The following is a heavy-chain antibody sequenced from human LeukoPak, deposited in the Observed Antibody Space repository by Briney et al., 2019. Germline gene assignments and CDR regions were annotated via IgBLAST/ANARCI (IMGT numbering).Heavy chain of an antibody. D-gene: IGHD5-12*01. CDR3: AKEGVGYDSDYFDY. V-gene: IGHV3-72*01. CDR1: GFTFSDHD. CDR2: SKNKANNKANSYTT. J-gene: IGHJ4*02. Sequence: GGSLRLSCAASGFTFSDHDMDWVRQAPGKGLEWVGRSKNKANNKANSYTTEYAASVKGRFTISRDDSQNSLYLQTNSLKSEDTAVYYCAKEGVGYDSDYFDYWGQGTLVTVSS.